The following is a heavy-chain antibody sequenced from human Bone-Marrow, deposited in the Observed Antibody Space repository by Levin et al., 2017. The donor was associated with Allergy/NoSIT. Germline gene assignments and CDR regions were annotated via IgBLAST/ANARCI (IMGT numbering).Heavy chain of an antibody. CDR3: ARVHSSGWDA. V-gene: IGHV1-18*01. Sequence: ASVKVSCKASGYTFTNFAVSWVRQAPGQGFEWMGWISASIGTTNYAQNLQGRVTMTTDTSTSTAYMDLTRLRSDDTAIYYCARVHSSGWDAWGQGTLVTVSS. D-gene: IGHD6-19*01. CDR1: GYTFTNFA. J-gene: IGHJ4*02. CDR2: ISASIGTT.